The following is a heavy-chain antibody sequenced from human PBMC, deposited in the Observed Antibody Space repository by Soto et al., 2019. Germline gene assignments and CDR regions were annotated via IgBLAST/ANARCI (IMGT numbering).Heavy chain of an antibody. CDR2: INHSGST. D-gene: IGHD6-6*01. CDR3: ARGLSSSATFYHYYGMDV. J-gene: IGHJ6*02. Sequence: SETLSLTCAVYGGSFRGYHWSWIRQPPGKGLEWIGEINHSGSTNYNPSLKSRVIISLETSKNQFSLILTSVTAADTAVYYCARGLSSSATFYHYYGMDVWGQGTKVTVSS. CDR1: GGSFRGYH. V-gene: IGHV4-34*01.